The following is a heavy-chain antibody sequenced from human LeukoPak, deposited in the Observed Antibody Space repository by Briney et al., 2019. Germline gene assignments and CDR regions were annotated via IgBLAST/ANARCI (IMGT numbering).Heavy chain of an antibody. D-gene: IGHD3-22*01. Sequence: GGSLRLSCAASGFTVSSNYMSWVRQAPGKGLEWVSVIYRAGATYYADSVKGRFTISRDNSKNTLYLQMNSLRADDTAVYYCVRELPPVVQYYFDYWGPGTLVTVSS. CDR1: GFTVSSNY. CDR3: VRELPPVVQYYFDY. CDR2: IYRAGAT. J-gene: IGHJ4*02. V-gene: IGHV3-66*01.